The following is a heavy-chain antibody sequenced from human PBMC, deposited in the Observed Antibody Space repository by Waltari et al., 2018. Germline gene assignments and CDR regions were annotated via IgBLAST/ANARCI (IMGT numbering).Heavy chain of an antibody. V-gene: IGHV3-15*01. Sequence: EVQLVESGGGLVKPGGSLRLSCAASGFTFSNAWMSWVRQAPGKGLEWVGRIKSKTDGGTTDYAAPVKGRFTISRDDSKNTLYLQMNSLKTEDTAVYYCTTDLVVVAADAFDIWGQGTMVTVSS. CDR1: GFTFSNAW. CDR2: IKSKTDGGTT. J-gene: IGHJ3*02. CDR3: TTDLVVVAADAFDI. D-gene: IGHD2-15*01.